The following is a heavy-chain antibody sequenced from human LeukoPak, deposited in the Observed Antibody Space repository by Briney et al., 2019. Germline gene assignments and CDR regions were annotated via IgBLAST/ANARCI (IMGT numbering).Heavy chain of an antibody. CDR2: INPNSGGT. CDR3: ARDTVAGTYNFDY. D-gene: IGHD6-19*01. V-gene: IGHV1-2*02. CDR1: GGSFSNYA. Sequence: RASVKVSCKASGGSFSNYAINWVRQAPGQGLEWMGWINPNSGGTNYAQKFQGRVTMTRDTSISTAYMELSRLRSDDTAVYYCARDTVAGTYNFDYWGQGTLVTVSS. J-gene: IGHJ4*02.